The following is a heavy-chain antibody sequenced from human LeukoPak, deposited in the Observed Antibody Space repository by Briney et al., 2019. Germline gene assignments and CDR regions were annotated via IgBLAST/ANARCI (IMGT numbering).Heavy chain of an antibody. CDR2: ISYDGRNK. CDR1: GFTCSSYG. J-gene: IGHJ6*02. D-gene: IGHD3-10*01. Sequence: GGSLRLSCAASGFTCSSYGIHWVRQAPGKGLEWVAVISYDGRNKHYADSVKGRFTISRDNSQNTLYLQMNSLRPDDTAVYYCAKDPMVRGVINGMDVWGQGTTVIVSS. CDR3: AKDPMVRGVINGMDV. V-gene: IGHV3-30*18.